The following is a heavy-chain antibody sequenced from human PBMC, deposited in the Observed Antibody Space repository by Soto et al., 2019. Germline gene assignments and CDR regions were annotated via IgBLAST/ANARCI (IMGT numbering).Heavy chain of an antibody. Sequence: ESGPTLVNPTQTLTLTCTFSGFSLSTSGVGVGWIRQPPGKALEWLALIYWDDDKRYSPSLKSRLTITKDTSKNQVVLTMTNMDPVDTAIYYCAHTRLPLLLCNWFDPWGQGTLVTVSS. CDR2: IYWDDDK. D-gene: IGHD2-15*01. J-gene: IGHJ5*02. CDR1: GFSLSTSGVG. CDR3: AHTRLPLLLCNWFDP. V-gene: IGHV2-5*02.